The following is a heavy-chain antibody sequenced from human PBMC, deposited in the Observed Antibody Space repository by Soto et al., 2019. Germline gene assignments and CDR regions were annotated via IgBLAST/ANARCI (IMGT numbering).Heavy chain of an antibody. CDR1: GGSVSSGDYF. CDR2: IYFSGST. J-gene: IGHJ4*02. Sequence: QVPLQESGPGLVKPSETLSLTCTVSGGSVSSGDYFWSWIRQPPGKGLEWIGHIYFSGSTYSNPSLRSRLTLSIEQSKNQFSLKLTSVTAAYTAVYYCARTTEYNYGLDYWGQGTLVTVSS. CDR3: ARTTEYNYGLDY. V-gene: IGHV4-30-4*01. D-gene: IGHD5-18*01.